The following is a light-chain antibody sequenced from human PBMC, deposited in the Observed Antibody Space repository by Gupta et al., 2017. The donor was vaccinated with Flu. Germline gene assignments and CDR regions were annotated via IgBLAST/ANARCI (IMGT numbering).Light chain of an antibody. CDR1: SSDVGGYNY. Sequence: SSDVGGYNYVSWYQQHPGKAPKLMIYDVSNRPSGVSNRFSGSKSGNTASLTISGLQAEDEADYYCSSYTSSSTLYVFGSGTKVTVL. V-gene: IGLV2-14*04. CDR2: DVS. CDR3: SSYTSSSTLYV. J-gene: IGLJ1*01.